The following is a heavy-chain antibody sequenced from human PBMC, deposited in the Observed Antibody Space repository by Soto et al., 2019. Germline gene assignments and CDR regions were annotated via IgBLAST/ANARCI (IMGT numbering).Heavy chain of an antibody. CDR1: GFTLSNFD. CDR3: VRTLYYLVNY. CDR2: IASAGDT. J-gene: IGHJ4*02. Sequence: EAQLVESGGGLVQPGGSLRLSCAASGFTLSNFDMHWVRLATGKGLEWVSGIASAGDTFYAGSVKGRFTISREIDNNSFFLQMNNLRAEDTALYYCVRTLYYLVNYFGQGILVTVSS. D-gene: IGHD2-21*01. V-gene: IGHV3-13*01.